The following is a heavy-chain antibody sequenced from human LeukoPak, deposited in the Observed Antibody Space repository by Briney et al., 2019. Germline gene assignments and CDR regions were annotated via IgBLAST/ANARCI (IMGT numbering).Heavy chain of an antibody. CDR2: ISISGKNM. V-gene: IGHV3-48*02. D-gene: IGHD3-10*01. J-gene: IGHJ4*02. Sequence: GGSLRLSCAASGFSFSSYSMNWVRQAPGKGLEWVSYISISGKNMYYADSVKGRFTVSRDNAKNSLYLQMNSLRDEDTAAYYCARGAVQGVTSLFDFWGQGTLVTVSS. CDR3: ARGAVQGVTSLFDF. CDR1: GFSFSSYS.